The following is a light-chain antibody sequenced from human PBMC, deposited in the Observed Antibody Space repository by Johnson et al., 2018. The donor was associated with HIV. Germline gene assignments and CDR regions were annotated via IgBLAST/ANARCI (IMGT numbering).Light chain of an antibody. J-gene: IGLJ1*01. CDR2: DNN. Sequence: QSVLTQPPSVSAAPGQKVTISCSGSSSNIGNNYVSWYQQLPGTAPKLLIYDNNKRPSGIPDRFSGSKSGTSATLVITRLQTGDEADYHCATWDSSLSVYVFGTGTKVTVL. V-gene: IGLV1-51*01. CDR1: SSNIGNNY. CDR3: ATWDSSLSVYV.